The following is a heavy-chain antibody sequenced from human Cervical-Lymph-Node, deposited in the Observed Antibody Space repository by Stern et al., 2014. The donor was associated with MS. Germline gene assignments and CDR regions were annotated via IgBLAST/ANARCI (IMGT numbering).Heavy chain of an antibody. CDR1: GHTFAGNH. D-gene: IGHD2-21*01. CDR2: INANSGGT. J-gene: IGHJ4*02. CDR3: AIIVRASDY. V-gene: IGHV1-2*06. Sequence: QVQLVQSGAEVKKPGASVKVSCKAFGHTFAGNHMHWVRHAPGQGLDWMGRINANSGGTKYAQTFQGRVTISQDTSMRTSYIVLRSVRYDDTALYYWAIIVRASDYWGQGTLVTVSS.